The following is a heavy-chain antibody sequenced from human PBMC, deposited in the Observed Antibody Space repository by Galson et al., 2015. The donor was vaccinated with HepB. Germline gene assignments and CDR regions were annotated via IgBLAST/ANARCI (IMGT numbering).Heavy chain of an antibody. D-gene: IGHD2-2*01. CDR1: GYTFTSYG. CDR2: ISAYNGNT. CDR3: ARVRPWASWNYYYGMDV. Sequence: SVKVSCKASGYTFTSYGISWVRQAPGQGLEWMGWISAYNGNTNYAQKLQGRVTMTTDTSTSTAYMELRSLRSDDTAVYYCARVRPWASWNYYYGMDVWGQGTTVTVSS. J-gene: IGHJ6*02. V-gene: IGHV1-18*04.